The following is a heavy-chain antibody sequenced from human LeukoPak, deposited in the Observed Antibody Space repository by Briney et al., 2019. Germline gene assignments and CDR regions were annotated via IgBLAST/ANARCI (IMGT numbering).Heavy chain of an antibody. CDR2: ISGSGDRT. V-gene: IGHV3-23*01. J-gene: IGHJ4*02. CDR1: GFTFSNYA. CDR3: TTDDGDSSGYPQYYFDY. D-gene: IGHD3-22*01. Sequence: GGSLRLSCAASGFTFSNYALSWVRQAPGKGLEWVSTISGSGDRTYYADYMKGRFTISRDISKNTLYLQMNSLKTEDTAVYYCTTDDGDSSGYPQYYFDYWGQGTLVTVSS.